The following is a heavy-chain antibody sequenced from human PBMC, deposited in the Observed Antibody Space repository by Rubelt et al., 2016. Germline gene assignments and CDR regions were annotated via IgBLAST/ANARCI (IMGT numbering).Heavy chain of an antibody. CDR2: INPSGGST. J-gene: IGHJ4*02. CDR3: ARVENGDEGSFDY. CDR1: GYTFTSYY. Sequence: QVQLVQSGAEVKKPGASVKVSCKASGYTFTSYYMHWVRQAPGQGLEWMGIINPSGGSTSYVQKFKGIVTMTRDTSTSTGDMELGSLRSEDTAVYYCARVENGDEGSFDYWGQGTLVTVSS. D-gene: IGHD3-10*01. V-gene: IGHV1-46*01.